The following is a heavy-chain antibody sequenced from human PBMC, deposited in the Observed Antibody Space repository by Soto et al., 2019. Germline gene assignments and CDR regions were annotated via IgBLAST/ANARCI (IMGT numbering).Heavy chain of an antibody. CDR3: ARVVQLGSNYAMDV. CDR1: GATFSDYG. CDR2: ILPMFRKT. D-gene: IGHD1-1*01. V-gene: IGHV1-69*06. J-gene: IGHJ6*02. Sequence: QVRLAQSGAEVRNPGSLVMVSCKSSGATFSDYGITWVRQAPRQGLEWVGAILPMFRKTNYAQKFQGRVTIIADKSPDTVYLELSRLRSDDTAIYFCARVVQLGSNYAMDVWGQGTTVVISS.